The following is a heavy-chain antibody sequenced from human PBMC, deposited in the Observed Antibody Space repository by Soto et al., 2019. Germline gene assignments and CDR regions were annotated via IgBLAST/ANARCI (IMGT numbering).Heavy chain of an antibody. CDR3: ARAKAGSSYFDY. D-gene: IGHD2-15*01. V-gene: IGHV3-64*02. CDR1: GFTFSSYA. Sequence: EVQLVESGEGLVQPGGSLRLSCAASGFTFSSYAMHWVRQAPGKGLEYVSAISSNGGSTYYADSVKGRFTISRGNSKNTLYLQMGSLRAEDMAVYYCARAKAGSSYFDYWGQGTLVTVSS. J-gene: IGHJ4*02. CDR2: ISSNGGST.